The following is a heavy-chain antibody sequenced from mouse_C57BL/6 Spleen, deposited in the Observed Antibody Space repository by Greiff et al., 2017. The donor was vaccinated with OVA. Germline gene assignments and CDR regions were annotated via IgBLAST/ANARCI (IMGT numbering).Heavy chain of an antibody. CDR3: ARDYYDGSRAWFAY. V-gene: IGHV1-55*01. CDR1: GYTFPSYW. Sequence: QVQLQQPGAELVKPGASVQMSCKASGYTFPSYWITWVKQRPGQGREWIGDIYPGSGSTNYNEKFKSKATLTVDTSSSAAYMQLSSLTSEDSAVYYCARDYYDGSRAWFAYWGQGTLVTVSA. D-gene: IGHD1-1*01. J-gene: IGHJ3*01. CDR2: IYPGSGST.